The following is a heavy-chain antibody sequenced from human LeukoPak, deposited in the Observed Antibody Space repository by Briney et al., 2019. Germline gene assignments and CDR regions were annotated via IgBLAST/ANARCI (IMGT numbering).Heavy chain of an antibody. D-gene: IGHD3-10*01. V-gene: IGHV3-23*01. CDR1: GFTFSSYA. CDR2: ISASAGST. Sequence: PGGSLRLSCAASGFTFSSYAMSWVRQAPGKGLEWVSTISASAGSTYYADSVKGRFTISRHNSKNTLYLQMNSLRAEDTAVYYCARGAYYYGFYYFDYWGQGTLVTVSS. J-gene: IGHJ4*02. CDR3: ARGAYYYGFYYFDY.